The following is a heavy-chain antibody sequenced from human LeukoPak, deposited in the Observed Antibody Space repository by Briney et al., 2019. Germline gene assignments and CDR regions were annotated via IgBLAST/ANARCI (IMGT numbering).Heavy chain of an antibody. D-gene: IGHD2-2*02. CDR1: GYTFTGYY. J-gene: IGHJ5*02. Sequence: ASVKVSCKASGYTFTGYYMHWVRQAPGQGLERMGQINPNSGGTNYAQKFQGRVTMTRDTSISTAYMELSRLRSDDTAVYYCARACRYCSSTSCYTVFWFDPWGQGTLVTVSS. CDR3: ARACRYCSSTSCYTVFWFDP. V-gene: IGHV1-2*06. CDR2: INPNSGGT.